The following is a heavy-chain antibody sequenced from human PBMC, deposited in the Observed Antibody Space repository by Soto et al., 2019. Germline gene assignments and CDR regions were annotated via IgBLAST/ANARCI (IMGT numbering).Heavy chain of an antibody. Sequence: GGSLRLSCAASGFTFSSYAMSWVRQAPGKGLEWVSAIGGSGGSTYYADSVKGRFTISRDNSKNTLYLQMNSLRAEDTAVYYCAKDQQWELSTSYYYYGMDVWGQGTTVTVSS. CDR2: IGGSGGST. CDR3: AKDQQWELSTSYYYYGMDV. J-gene: IGHJ6*02. D-gene: IGHD1-26*01. CDR1: GFTFSSYA. V-gene: IGHV3-23*01.